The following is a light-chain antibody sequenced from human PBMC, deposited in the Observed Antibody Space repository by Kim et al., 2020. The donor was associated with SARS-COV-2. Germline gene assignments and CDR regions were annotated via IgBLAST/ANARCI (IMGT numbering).Light chain of an antibody. CDR3: QAWDNSAAI. Sequence: SVSPGQTATITGSGEELGHKSVFWYQQKPGQSPVLVIYQDNKRPSGIPERFSGSNSEDTATLTISGTQPMDEADYYCQAWDNSAAIFGGGTQLTVL. CDR1: ELGHKS. CDR2: QDN. V-gene: IGLV3-1*01. J-gene: IGLJ7*01.